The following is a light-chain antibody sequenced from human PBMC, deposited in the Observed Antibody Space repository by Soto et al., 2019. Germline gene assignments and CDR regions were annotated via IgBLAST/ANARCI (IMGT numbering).Light chain of an antibody. CDR3: LQYASEPLT. Sequence: ETVLTQSPGTLSLSPGESATLSCRASQSVAKNYLAWYQHKPGQGPRLLISGASSRATGIPDRFSGSGSGTDFTLTISRLQPEDFAVYYCLQYASEPLTFGGGTKVEI. J-gene: IGKJ4*01. CDR2: GAS. V-gene: IGKV3-20*01. CDR1: QSVAKNY.